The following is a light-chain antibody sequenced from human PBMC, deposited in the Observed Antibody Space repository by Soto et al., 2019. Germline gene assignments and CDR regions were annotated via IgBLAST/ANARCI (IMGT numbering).Light chain of an antibody. Sequence: DIQMTQSPSSLSASVGDRVTITCRASQTISSYLNWYQQKPGKAPKLLIYAASSLQSGVPSRFSGSGSGTDFTLTIISLQPEDFATYYCQQSHSIPYTFGQGTKLEI. CDR3: QQSHSIPYT. CDR1: QTISSY. CDR2: AAS. V-gene: IGKV1-39*01. J-gene: IGKJ2*01.